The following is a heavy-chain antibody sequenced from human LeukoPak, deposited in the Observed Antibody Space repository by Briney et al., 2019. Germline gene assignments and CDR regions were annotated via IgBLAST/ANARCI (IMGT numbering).Heavy chain of an antibody. CDR1: GFTFSSYA. CDR2: ISGSGGST. V-gene: IGHV3-23*01. CDR3: VGNMVVFDY. Sequence: GGSLRLSCAASGFTFSSYAISWVRQAPGKGLEWVSAISGSGGSTYYADSVKGRFTISRDNSKNTPYLQMNSLRAEDTAVYYCVGNMVVFDYWGQGTLVTVSS. J-gene: IGHJ4*02. D-gene: IGHD3-10*01.